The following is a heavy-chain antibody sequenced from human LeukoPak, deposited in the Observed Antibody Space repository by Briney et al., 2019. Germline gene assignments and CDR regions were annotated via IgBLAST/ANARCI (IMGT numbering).Heavy chain of an antibody. V-gene: IGHV4-39*01. CDR1: RGSIRTADYY. J-gene: IGHJ5*01. D-gene: IGHD6-13*01. CDR2: IYFSGTP. Sequence: SETLSLACTVSRGSIRTADYYWAWVRQPPREGLEWLGSIYFSGTPYFNPSLKSRVAVSIDTSKNQFSLKVTSVNASDTAVYFCARTSSWYAGAWFDSWGQGTLVTVSS. CDR3: ARTSSWYAGAWFDS.